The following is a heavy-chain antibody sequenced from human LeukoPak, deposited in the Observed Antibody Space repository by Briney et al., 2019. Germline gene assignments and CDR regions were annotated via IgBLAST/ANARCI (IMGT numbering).Heavy chain of an antibody. Sequence: GGSLRLSCAASGFTFSSYAMHWVRQAPGKGLEYVSAISSNGGSTYYANSVKGRFTISRDNSKNTLYLQMGSLRAEDMAVYYCARRAADPDAFDIWGQGTMVTVSS. J-gene: IGHJ3*02. CDR3: ARRAADPDAFDI. V-gene: IGHV3-64*01. CDR2: ISSNGGST. CDR1: GFTFSSYA. D-gene: IGHD6-13*01.